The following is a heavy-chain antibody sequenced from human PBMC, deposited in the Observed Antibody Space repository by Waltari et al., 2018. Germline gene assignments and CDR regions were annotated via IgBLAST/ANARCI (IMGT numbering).Heavy chain of an antibody. D-gene: IGHD3-3*01. CDR3: AKNPEWLLFLFDY. V-gene: IGHV3-23*01. Sequence: EVQLLESGGGLVQPGGSLRLSCAASGFTFSSYAMSWVRLAPGKGLEWVSAISGSGGSTYYADSVKGRFTISRDNSKNTLYLQMNSLRAEDTAVYYCAKNPEWLLFLFDYWGQGTLVTVSS. CDR2: ISGSGGST. CDR1: GFTFSSYA. J-gene: IGHJ4*02.